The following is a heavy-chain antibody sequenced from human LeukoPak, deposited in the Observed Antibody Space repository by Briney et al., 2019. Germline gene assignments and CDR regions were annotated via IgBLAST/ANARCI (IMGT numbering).Heavy chain of an antibody. CDR2: ISAYNGNT. CDR3: ARGRGFGFPTLYYYYMDV. D-gene: IGHD3-16*01. CDR1: GYTFTSYG. J-gene: IGHJ6*03. V-gene: IGHV1-18*01. Sequence: ASVKVPCKASGYTFTSYGISWVRQAPGQGLEWMGWISAYNGNTNYAQKLQGRVTMTTDTSTSTAYMELRSLRSDDTAVYYCARGRGFGFPTLYYYYMDVWGKGTTVTVSS.